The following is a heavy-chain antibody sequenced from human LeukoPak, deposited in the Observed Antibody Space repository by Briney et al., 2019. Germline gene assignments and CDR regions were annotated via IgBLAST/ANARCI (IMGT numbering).Heavy chain of an antibody. CDR1: GGSISDYY. D-gene: IGHD2-15*01. CDR3: AREPGYCSGGSCYGGWFDP. J-gene: IGHJ5*02. CDR2: INHSGST. Sequence: SETLSLTCAVYGGSISDYYWSWIRQSPGKGLEWIGEINHSGSTNYNPSLKSRVTLSVDTSKNQFSLNLSSVTAADTAVYYCAREPGYCSGGSCYGGWFDPWGQGTLVTVSS. V-gene: IGHV4-34*01.